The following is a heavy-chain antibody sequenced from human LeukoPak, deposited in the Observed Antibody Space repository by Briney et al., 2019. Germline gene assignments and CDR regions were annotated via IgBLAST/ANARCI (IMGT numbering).Heavy chain of an antibody. Sequence: PSQTLSLTCTVSGGSISSGSYYWSWIRQPPGKGLEWIGYIYYSGSTNYNPSLKSRVTISVDTSKNQFSLKLSSVTAADTAVYYCATLPRDGYNRDAFDIWGQGTMVTVSS. D-gene: IGHD5-24*01. V-gene: IGHV4-61*01. CDR3: ATLPRDGYNRDAFDI. J-gene: IGHJ3*02. CDR1: GGSISSGSYY. CDR2: IYYSGST.